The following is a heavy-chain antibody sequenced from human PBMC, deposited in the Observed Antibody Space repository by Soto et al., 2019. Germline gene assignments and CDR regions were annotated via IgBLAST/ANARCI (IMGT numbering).Heavy chain of an antibody. D-gene: IGHD3-3*01. CDR2: IYTSGST. CDR1: GGSISSYY. V-gene: IGHV4-4*07. Sequence: PSETLSLTCTVSGGSISSYYWSWIRQPAGKGLEWIGRIYTSGSTNYNPSLKSRVSMSVDTSKNQFSLKLSSVTAADTAVYYCARGGGFLEWLPRSSDYYYGMDVWGQGTTVT. J-gene: IGHJ6*02. CDR3: ARGGGFLEWLPRSSDYYYGMDV.